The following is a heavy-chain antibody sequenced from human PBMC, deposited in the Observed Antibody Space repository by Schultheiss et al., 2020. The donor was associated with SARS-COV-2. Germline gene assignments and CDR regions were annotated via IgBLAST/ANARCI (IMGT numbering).Heavy chain of an antibody. Sequence: GGSLRLSCAASGVTFSTYGMHWVRQAPGKGLEWVAVIWYDGSNKYYADSVKGRFTISRDNAKNSLFLQMNSLRAEDTAVYYCARHLVLGYAPPTNGGDAFDIWGQGTMVTVSS. V-gene: IGHV3-33*01. CDR3: ARHLVLGYAPPTNGGDAFDI. CDR1: GVTFSTYG. D-gene: IGHD2-8*01. CDR2: IWYDGSNK. J-gene: IGHJ3*02.